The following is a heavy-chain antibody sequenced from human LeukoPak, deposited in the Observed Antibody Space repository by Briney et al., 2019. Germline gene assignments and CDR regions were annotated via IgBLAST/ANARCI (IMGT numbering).Heavy chain of an antibody. J-gene: IGHJ4*02. CDR3: AKDYSDSRAGDAFFEY. Sequence: PGGSLRLSCAASGLTFSNYAMSWFRQAPGKGLEWVSGITSGFTPHYADSVKGRFTISRDNSKNTFHLQMNSLRAEDTAVYYCAKDYSDSRAGDAFFEYWGQGTLVTVSS. CDR1: GLTFSNYA. CDR2: ITSGFTP. V-gene: IGHV3-23*01. D-gene: IGHD2-15*01.